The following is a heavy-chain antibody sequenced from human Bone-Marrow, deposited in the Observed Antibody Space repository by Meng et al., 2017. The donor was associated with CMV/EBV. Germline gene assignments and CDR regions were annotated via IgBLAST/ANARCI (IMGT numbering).Heavy chain of an antibody. D-gene: IGHD3-10*01. CDR2: IYYSGST. V-gene: IGHV4-59*01. J-gene: IGHJ4*02. CDR1: GGSTSSYY. CDR3: ARSRLWFGELLPLGY. Sequence: GSLRLSCTVSGGSTSSYYWSWIRQPPGKGLEWIGYIYYSGSTNYNPSLKSRVTISVDTSKNQFSLKLSSVTAADTAVYYCARSRLWFGELLPLGYWGQGTLVTVSS.